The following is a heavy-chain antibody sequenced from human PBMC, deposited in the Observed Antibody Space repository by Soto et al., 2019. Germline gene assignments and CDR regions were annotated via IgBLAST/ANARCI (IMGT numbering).Heavy chain of an antibody. CDR2: IDPSDSYT. D-gene: IGHD1-26*01. J-gene: IGHJ6*02. CDR3: ARRGLEGATTHGMDV. CDR1: GYSFTSYW. V-gene: IGHV5-10-1*01. Sequence: LGESLKISCKGSGYSFTSYWISWVRQMPGKGLEWMGRIDPSDSYTNYSPSFQGHVSISAGKSISTAYLQWSSLKASDTAMYYCARRGLEGATTHGMDVWGQGTTVTVSS.